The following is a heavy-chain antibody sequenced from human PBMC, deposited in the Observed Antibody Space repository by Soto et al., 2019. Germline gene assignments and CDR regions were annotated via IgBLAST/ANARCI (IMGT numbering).Heavy chain of an antibody. Sequence: PGGSLRLSCAASGFTFSSYGMHWVRQAPGKGLEWVAVIWDDGSNKQYADPVKGRFTISRDNSKNMLYLQMNSLGAEDTAVYYCARVPFTYSSSPTFDYWGQGTLVTVSS. V-gene: IGHV3-33*01. CDR1: GFTFSSYG. D-gene: IGHD6-6*01. CDR2: IWDDGSNK. CDR3: ARVPFTYSSSPTFDY. J-gene: IGHJ4*02.